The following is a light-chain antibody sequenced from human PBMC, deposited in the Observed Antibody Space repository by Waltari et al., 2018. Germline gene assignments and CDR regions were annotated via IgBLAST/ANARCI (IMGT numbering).Light chain of an antibody. CDR3: CSYAGSNTWV. CDR1: SSDVGSYNL. CDR2: EGS. Sequence: QSALTQPASVSGSPGQSITISCTGTSSDVGSYNLVSWYQHHPGKAPKLKIYEGSKRPSGVSNRFAGSKSGNTASLTISGRQAEDEADYYCCSYAGSNTWVFGEGTKLTVL. J-gene: IGLJ3*02. V-gene: IGLV2-23*01.